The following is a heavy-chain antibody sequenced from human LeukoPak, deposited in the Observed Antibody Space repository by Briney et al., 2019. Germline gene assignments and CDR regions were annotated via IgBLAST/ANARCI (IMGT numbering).Heavy chain of an antibody. CDR2: IYSSGST. Sequence: SETLSLTCDVFVGSIRGYYWSWIRQSPEKGLEWIGYIYSSGSTNYNPSLKSRVTISVDTSKNQFSLKLSSVTAADTAVYYCARHGDADIVATIKGPFGYYLDYWGQGTLVTVSS. CDR1: VGSIRGYY. CDR3: ARHGDADIVATIKGPFGYYLDY. D-gene: IGHD5-12*01. V-gene: IGHV4-59*08. J-gene: IGHJ4*02.